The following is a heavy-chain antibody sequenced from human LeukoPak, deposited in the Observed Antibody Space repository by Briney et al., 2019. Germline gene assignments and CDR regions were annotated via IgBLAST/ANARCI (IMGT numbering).Heavy chain of an antibody. V-gene: IGHV4-4*02. J-gene: IGHJ4*02. D-gene: IGHD6-19*01. CDR3: ASIAVAGTYRFDY. CDR1: GGSISSSNW. CDR2: IYYSGST. Sequence: PSETLSLTCAVSGGSISSSNWWSWVRQPPGKGLEWIGYIYYSGSTYYNPSLKSRVTISVDTSKNQFSLKLSSVTAADTAVYYCASIAVAGTYRFDYWGQGTLVTVSS.